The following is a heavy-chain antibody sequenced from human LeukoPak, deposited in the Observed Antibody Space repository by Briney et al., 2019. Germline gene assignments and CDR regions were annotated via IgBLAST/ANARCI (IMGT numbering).Heavy chain of an antibody. D-gene: IGHD3-10*01. V-gene: IGHV1-69*04. Sequence: SVKVSCKASGGTFSSYAISWVRQAPGQGLEWMGRIIPILGIANYAQKFQGRVTITADKSTSTAYMELSSLRSEDTAVYYCAREQAVGDRHQKLFDYWGQGTLVTVSS. J-gene: IGHJ4*02. CDR2: IIPILGIA. CDR3: AREQAVGDRHQKLFDY. CDR1: GGTFSSYA.